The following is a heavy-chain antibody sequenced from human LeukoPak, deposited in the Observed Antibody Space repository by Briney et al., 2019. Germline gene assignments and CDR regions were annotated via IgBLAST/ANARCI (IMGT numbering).Heavy chain of an antibody. D-gene: IGHD5-18*01. CDR3: ARGGGYSYGTSFMDV. CDR2: IKQDGSEK. CDR1: GFIFSSSG. V-gene: IGHV3-7*01. Sequence: GGSLRLSCAASGFIFSSSGMNWVRQAPGKGLEWVANIKQDGSEKYYVDSVKGRFTISRDNAKNSLYLQMNSLRAEDTAVYYCARGGGYSYGTSFMDVWGKGTTVTVSS. J-gene: IGHJ6*03.